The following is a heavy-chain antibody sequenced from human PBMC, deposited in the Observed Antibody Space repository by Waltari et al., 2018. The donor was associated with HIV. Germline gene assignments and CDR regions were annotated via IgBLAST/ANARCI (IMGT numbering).Heavy chain of an antibody. V-gene: IGHV4-34*01. CDR1: GGSFSGSY. D-gene: IGHD2-2*01. J-gene: IGHJ6*02. CDR2: INHSGST. CDR3: ARARLVSRGQYCSTTSCLPHYYYYYGMDV. Sequence: QVQLRQWGAGLLKPSETLSLPCAVYGGSFSGSYWSWIRQPPAQGLEWIGEINHSGSTNYNPSLKSRVTISVDTSKNQFSLKLTSVTAADTAVFYCARARLVSRGQYCSTTSCLPHYYYYYGMDVWGQGTTVTVSS.